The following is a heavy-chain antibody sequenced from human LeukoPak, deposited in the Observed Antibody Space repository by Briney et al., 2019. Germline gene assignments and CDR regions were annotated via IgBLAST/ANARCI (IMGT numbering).Heavy chain of an antibody. V-gene: IGHV4-38-2*02. D-gene: IGHD2-15*01. CDR1: GYSISSGYY. Sequence: SETLSLTCTVSGYSISSGYYWGWIRQPPGKGLEWIGSIYHSGSTYYNPSLKSRVTISVDTSKNQFSLKLSSVTAADTAVYYCARVVVVDHWFDPWGQGTLVTVSS. CDR3: ARVVVVDHWFDP. J-gene: IGHJ5*02. CDR2: IYHSGST.